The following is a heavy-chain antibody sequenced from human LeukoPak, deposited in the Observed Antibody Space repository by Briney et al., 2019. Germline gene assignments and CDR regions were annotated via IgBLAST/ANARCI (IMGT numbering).Heavy chain of an antibody. Sequence: PSQTLSLTCTVSGGSISSGGYYWSWIRQHPGKRLEWIGYIYYSGSTYYNPSLKSRVTISVDTSKNQFSLKLSSVTAADTAVYYCARDGLREGFDPWGQGTLVTVSS. V-gene: IGHV4-31*03. CDR2: IYYSGST. CDR3: ARDGLREGFDP. CDR1: GGSISSGGYY. D-gene: IGHD4-17*01. J-gene: IGHJ5*02.